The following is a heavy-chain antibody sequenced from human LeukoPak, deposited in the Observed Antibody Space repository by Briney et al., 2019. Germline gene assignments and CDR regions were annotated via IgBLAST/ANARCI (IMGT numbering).Heavy chain of an antibody. D-gene: IGHD3-3*01. J-gene: IGHJ4*02. CDR1: GGTFSSYA. V-gene: IGHV1-69*05. CDR3: ARGVWSGSFDY. Sequence: SVKVSCKASGGTFSSYAISWVRQAPGQGLEWMGGIIPIFGTANYAQKFQGRVTITRNTSISTAYMELSSLRSEDTAVYYCARGVWSGSFDYWGQGTLVTVSS. CDR2: IIPIFGTA.